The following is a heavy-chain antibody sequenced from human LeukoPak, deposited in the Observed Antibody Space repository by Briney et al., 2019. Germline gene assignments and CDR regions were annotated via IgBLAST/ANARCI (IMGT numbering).Heavy chain of an antibody. J-gene: IGHJ5*02. D-gene: IGHD2-2*01. CDR1: GFTFSSYW. Sequence: GGSLRLSCAAAGFTFSSYWMHWVRQAPGKGLVWVSRINSDGSSTSYADSVKGRFTISRDNAKNTLYLQMNSLRAEDTAVYYCARGVGYCSSTSCYWWFDPWGQGTLATVSS. V-gene: IGHV3-74*01. CDR3: ARGVGYCSSTSCYWWFDP. CDR2: INSDGSST.